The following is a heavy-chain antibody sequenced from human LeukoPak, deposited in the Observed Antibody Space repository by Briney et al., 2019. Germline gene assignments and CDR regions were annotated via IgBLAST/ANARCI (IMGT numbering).Heavy chain of an antibody. J-gene: IGHJ4*02. CDR3: ARPGVAGYFDY. V-gene: IGHV3-11*01. CDR2: VSGSGSTK. CDR1: GFTFSDYY. D-gene: IGHD6-19*01. Sequence: GSLRLSCAASGFTFSDYYMGWIRQAPGQGLEWISYVSGSGSTKYYADSVKGRFTISRDNAKNSLYLQMNSLGVEDTAVYYCARPGVAGYFDYWGQGTLVTVSS.